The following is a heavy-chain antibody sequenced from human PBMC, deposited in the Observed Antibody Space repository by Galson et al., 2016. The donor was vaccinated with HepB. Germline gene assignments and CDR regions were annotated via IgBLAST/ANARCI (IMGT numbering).Heavy chain of an antibody. D-gene: IGHD6-13*01. J-gene: IGHJ4*02. CDR2: IYSGGNT. Sequence: SLRLSCAASGFTVGNNYMSWVRQAPGKGLEWVSLIYSGGNTLYADSVKGRFSITRDNSKNPMYLQMHSLRAGDQAVYYCARNPGASTWGWGQGTLVTVAS. CDR1: GFTVGNNY. V-gene: IGHV3-66*01. CDR3: ARNPGASTWG.